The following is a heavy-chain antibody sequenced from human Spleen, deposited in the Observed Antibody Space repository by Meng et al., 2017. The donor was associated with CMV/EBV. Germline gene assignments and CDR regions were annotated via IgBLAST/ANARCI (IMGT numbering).Heavy chain of an antibody. CDR1: GFTFSSYA. Sequence: GESLKISCAVSGFTFSSYAMSWVRQAPGKGLEWISLIYSGGSDTHFADSVKGRFTVSRDDSKNTLYLQMNSLRAEDTAVYYCARQKNVGGVQALDYWGQGALVTVSS. J-gene: IGHJ4*02. V-gene: IGHV3-23*03. CDR2: IYSGGSDT. D-gene: IGHD1-1*01. CDR3: ARQKNVGGVQALDY.